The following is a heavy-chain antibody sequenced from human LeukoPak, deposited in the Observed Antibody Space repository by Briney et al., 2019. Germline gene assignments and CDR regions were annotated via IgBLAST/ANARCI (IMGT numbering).Heavy chain of an antibody. V-gene: IGHV3-53*01. D-gene: IGHD3-16*02. CDR2: SYSGGSS. CDR3: AREEHYRRYFAL. Sequence: GGSLRLSCAASGFTVSSNYMSWVRQAPGRGLEWVSVSYSGGSSYYADSVKGRFTISRDNSKNTLYLQMNTLRAEDTAVYFCAREEHYRRYFALWGRGTLVTVSS. J-gene: IGHJ2*01. CDR1: GFTVSSNY.